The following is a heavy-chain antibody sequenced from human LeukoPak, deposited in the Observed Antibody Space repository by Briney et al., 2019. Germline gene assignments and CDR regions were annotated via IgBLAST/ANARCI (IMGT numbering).Heavy chain of an antibody. D-gene: IGHD3-10*01. CDR2: IYYGGST. CDR1: GGSISSYY. J-gene: IGHJ6*02. V-gene: IGHV4-59*01. Sequence: PSKTLSLTCTVSGGSISSYYWSWIRRPPGKGLEWIGYIYYGGSTNYNPSLKSRVTISVDTSKNQFSLKLSSVTAADTAVYYCARDLVTMVRGFGYYYYGMDVWGQGTTVTVSS. CDR3: ARDLVTMVRGFGYYYYGMDV.